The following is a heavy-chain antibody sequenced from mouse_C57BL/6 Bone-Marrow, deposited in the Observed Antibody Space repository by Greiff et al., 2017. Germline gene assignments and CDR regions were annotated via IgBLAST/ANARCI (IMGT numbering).Heavy chain of an antibody. Sequence: VQLQQPGAELVRPGSSVKLSCKASGYTFTNYWMDWVKQRPGQGLEWIGNIYPSDSETHYNQKFKDKATLTVDKSSSTAYMQRSSLTSEDSAVYYCATRVYGNYYFDYWGQGTTLTVSS. J-gene: IGHJ2*01. CDR3: ATRVYGNYYFDY. V-gene: IGHV1-61*01. CDR2: IYPSDSET. CDR1: GYTFTNYW. D-gene: IGHD2-1*01.